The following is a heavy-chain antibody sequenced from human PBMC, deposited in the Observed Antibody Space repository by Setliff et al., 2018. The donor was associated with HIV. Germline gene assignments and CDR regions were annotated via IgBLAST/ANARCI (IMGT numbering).Heavy chain of an antibody. J-gene: IGHJ4*02. V-gene: IGHV4-34*01. CDR2: INHSGST. CDR1: GGSFSDYY. D-gene: IGHD3-10*01. Sequence: KPSETLSLTCAVYGGSFSDYYWSWIRQPPGKGLEWIGEINHSGSTEYNSSLKSRVTISVDTSKKQFSLNLTSLTAADTAVYYCAAKPMIRGRPFAFWGQATLVTVSS. CDR3: AAKPMIRGRPFAF.